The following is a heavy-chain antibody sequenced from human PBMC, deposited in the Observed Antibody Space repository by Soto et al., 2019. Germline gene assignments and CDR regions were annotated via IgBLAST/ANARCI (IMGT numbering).Heavy chain of an antibody. CDR3: AHWGGYCSSTSCYDAAFDL. J-gene: IGHJ3*01. D-gene: IGHD2-2*01. CDR1: GFSFSTSGVA. Sequence: QITLKESGPTLVKPTQTLTLTCTFSGFSFSTSGVAVGWIRPPPGKALEWLAVIYWDDDKRYSPSLKSRVTSTKDTSKNQVVITMTNMDPVDTSTYYCAHWGGYCSSTSCYDAAFDLWGQGTMVTVSS. V-gene: IGHV2-5*02. CDR2: IYWDDDK.